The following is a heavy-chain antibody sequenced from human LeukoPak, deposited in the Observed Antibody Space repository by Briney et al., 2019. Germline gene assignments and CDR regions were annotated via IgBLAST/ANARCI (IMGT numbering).Heavy chain of an antibody. D-gene: IGHD6-19*01. CDR1: GYTFTSYD. J-gene: IGHJ4*02. V-gene: IGHV1-8*01. CDR2: MNPNSGNT. Sequence: EASVKVSCKASGYTFTSYDINWVRQATGQGLEWMGWMNPNSGNTGYAQKFQGRVTMTRNTSISTAYMELSSLRSEDTAVYYCARGRRYSSGWALYYWGQGTLVTVSS. CDR3: ARGRRYSSGWALYY.